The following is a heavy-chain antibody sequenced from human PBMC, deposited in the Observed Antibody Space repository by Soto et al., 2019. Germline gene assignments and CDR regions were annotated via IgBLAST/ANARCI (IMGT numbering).Heavy chain of an antibody. CDR3: AKDVDIVVVPAAPNDAVDI. Sequence: EVQLLESGGGLVQPGGSLRLSCAASGFTFSSYAMSWVRQAPGKGLEWVSAISGSGGSTYYADSVKGRFTISRDNSKNTLCLQMNSLRAEDTAVYYCAKDVDIVVVPAAPNDAVDIWGQGTMVTVSS. CDR1: GFTFSSYA. D-gene: IGHD2-2*01. CDR2: ISGSGGST. V-gene: IGHV3-23*01. J-gene: IGHJ3*02.